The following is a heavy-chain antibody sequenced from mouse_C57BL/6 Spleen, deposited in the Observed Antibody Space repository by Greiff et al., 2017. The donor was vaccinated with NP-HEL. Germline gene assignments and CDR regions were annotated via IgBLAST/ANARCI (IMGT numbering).Heavy chain of an antibody. CDR1: GYTFTSYW. CDR3: ARRTYGSSRYFDV. V-gene: IGHV1-69*01. J-gene: IGHJ1*03. Sequence: QVQLQQPGAELVMPGASVKLSCKASGYTFTSYWMHWVKQRPGQGLEWIGEIDPSDSYTNYNQKFKGKSTLTVDKSSSTAYMQLSSLTSEDSAVYYCARRTYGSSRYFDVWGTGTTVTVSS. D-gene: IGHD1-1*01. CDR2: IDPSDSYT.